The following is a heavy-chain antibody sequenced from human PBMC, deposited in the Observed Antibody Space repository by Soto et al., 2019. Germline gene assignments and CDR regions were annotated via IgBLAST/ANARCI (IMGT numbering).Heavy chain of an antibody. Sequence: QVQLVESGGGVVQPGRSLRLSCAASGFTFSSYGMHWVRQAPGEGLEWVAVIWYDGTNKYYADSVKGRFTISRDNSINTLYLQMNSLRAEDTAVYYCARKGWEPDYWGQGTLVTVSS. V-gene: IGHV3-33*01. CDR2: IWYDGTNK. CDR3: ARKGWEPDY. J-gene: IGHJ4*02. CDR1: GFTFSSYG. D-gene: IGHD1-26*01.